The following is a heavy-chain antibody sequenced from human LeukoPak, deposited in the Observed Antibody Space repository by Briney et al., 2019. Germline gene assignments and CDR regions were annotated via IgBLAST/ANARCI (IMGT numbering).Heavy chain of an antibody. CDR2: IDNDGWPT. D-gene: IGHD2-2*03. Sequence: GGFLRLSCAAPGFTFTNYEMNWVRQAPGKGLEWISYIDNDGWPTYYADSVKGRFTITRDDAKSSLYLQMDSLTVEDTAVYYCARDLIGWSLDPWGQGTLVTVSS. CDR1: GFTFTNYE. V-gene: IGHV3-48*03. J-gene: IGHJ5*02. CDR3: ARDLIGWSLDP.